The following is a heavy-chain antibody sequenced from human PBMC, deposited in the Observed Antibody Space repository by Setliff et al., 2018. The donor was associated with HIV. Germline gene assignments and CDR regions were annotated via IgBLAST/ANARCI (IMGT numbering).Heavy chain of an antibody. V-gene: IGHV4-61*02. J-gene: IGHJ3*02. D-gene: IGHD7-27*01. CDR2: IYTSGST. Sequence: SETLSLTCTVSGGSISSGSYYWNWIRQPAGKGLEWIGRIYTSGSTNYNPSLKSRVTISVDTSRNQFSLKLISVTAADTAVYYCTRKKTGQFGAFNMWGRGTLVTVSS. CDR1: GGSISSGSYY. CDR3: TRKKTGQFGAFNM.